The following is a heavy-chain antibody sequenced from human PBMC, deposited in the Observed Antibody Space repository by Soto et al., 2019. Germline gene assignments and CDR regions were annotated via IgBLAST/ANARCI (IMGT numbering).Heavy chain of an antibody. V-gene: IGHV3-33*01. CDR3: ARGSVGYYYDSSGYYLIDY. CDR1: GFTFSSYG. CDR2: IWYDGSNK. D-gene: IGHD3-22*01. Sequence: GGSLRLSCAASGFTFSSYGMHWVRQAPGKGLEWVAVIWYDGSNKYYADSVKGRFTISRDNSKNTLYLQMNSLRAEDTAVYYCARGSVGYYYDSSGYYLIDYWGQRSLVIVSS. J-gene: IGHJ4*02.